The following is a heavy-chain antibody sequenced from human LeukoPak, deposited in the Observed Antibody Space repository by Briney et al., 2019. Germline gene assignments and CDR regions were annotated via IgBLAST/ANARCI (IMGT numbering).Heavy chain of an antibody. V-gene: IGHV3-64D*09. CDR1: GFTFSSYA. J-gene: IGHJ5*02. Sequence: GGSLRLSCSASGFTFSSYAMHWVRQAPGKGLEYVSAISSNGGSTYYADSVKGRFTISRDNSKNTLYLQMSSLRAEDTAVYYCVKSDRGYSSSWYRQVWFDPWGQGTQVTVSS. D-gene: IGHD6-13*01. CDR2: ISSNGGST. CDR3: VKSDRGYSSSWYRQVWFDP.